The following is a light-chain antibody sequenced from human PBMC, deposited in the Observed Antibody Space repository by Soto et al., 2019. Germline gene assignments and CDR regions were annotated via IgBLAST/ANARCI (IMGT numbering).Light chain of an antibody. CDR2: DAS. Sequence: DIQMTQSPSSLSACVGDRVTITCRSSQDIRNYLNWYQQKPGKAPKLLISDASHLQGGVPSRFSGTGYGRHFTFTISDLQPEDVASYYFQQYYDRPPWTFGPGTKVDFK. V-gene: IGKV1-33*01. CDR3: QQYYDRPPWT. CDR1: QDIRNY. J-gene: IGKJ1*01.